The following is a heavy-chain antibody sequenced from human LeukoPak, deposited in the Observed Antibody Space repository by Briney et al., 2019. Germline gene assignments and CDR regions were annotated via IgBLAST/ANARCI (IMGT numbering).Heavy chain of an antibody. D-gene: IGHD3-3*01. CDR1: GFTFSSYA. Sequence: PGGSLRLSCAASGFTFSSYAMSWVRQAPGKGLEWVSAISGSGGSTYYADSVKGRFTISRDNSKNTLYLQMNSLRAEDTAVYYCAKDYDFWSGYPFGFDYWGQGTLVTVSS. V-gene: IGHV3-23*01. CDR3: AKDYDFWSGYPFGFDY. J-gene: IGHJ4*02. CDR2: ISGSGGST.